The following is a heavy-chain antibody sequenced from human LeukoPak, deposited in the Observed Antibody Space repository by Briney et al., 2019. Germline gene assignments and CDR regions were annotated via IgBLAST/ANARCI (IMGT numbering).Heavy chain of an antibody. D-gene: IGHD3-9*01. V-gene: IGHV3-49*04. CDR1: GFTFGDYA. J-gene: IGHJ4*02. Sequence: GGSLRLSCTASGFTFGDYAMSWVRQAPGKGLEWVGFIRSKAYGGTTEYAASVKGRFTISRDDSKSIAYLQMNSLKTEDTAVYYCTRALMNYDILTGYSLPFDYWGQGTLVTVS. CDR2: IRSKAYGGTT. CDR3: TRALMNYDILTGYSLPFDY.